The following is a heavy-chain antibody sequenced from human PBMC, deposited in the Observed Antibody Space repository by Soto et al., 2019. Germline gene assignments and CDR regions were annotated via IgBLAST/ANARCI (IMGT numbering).Heavy chain of an antibody. Sequence: ASVKVSCNASGYTCTSFGISWGRQAPGQGLEWMGWISAYNGNTNYAQKLQGRVTMTTDTSTSTAYMELRSLRSDDTAVYYCARVDFENYYVRGGYPGLDFWGQGTLVTVSS. D-gene: IGHD3-22*01. J-gene: IGHJ4*02. CDR1: GYTCTSFG. V-gene: IGHV1-18*01. CDR3: ARVDFENYYVRGGYPGLDF. CDR2: ISAYNGNT.